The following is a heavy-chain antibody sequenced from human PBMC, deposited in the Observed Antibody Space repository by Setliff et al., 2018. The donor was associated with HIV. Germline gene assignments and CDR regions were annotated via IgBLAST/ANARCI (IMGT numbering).Heavy chain of an antibody. J-gene: IGHJ4*02. V-gene: IGHV4-34*09. Sequence: SETLSLTCIVYGGSFSGYFWSWIRRPPGKGLEWIGEIDHTGNTNYNPSLKSRVTMSMDTSKNQFSLKLSSVTAADTAVYFCARDRRTTRAPDWDYWGQGTLVTVSS. CDR2: IDHTGNT. CDR1: GGSFSGYF. CDR3: ARDRRTTRAPDWDY. D-gene: IGHD3-9*01.